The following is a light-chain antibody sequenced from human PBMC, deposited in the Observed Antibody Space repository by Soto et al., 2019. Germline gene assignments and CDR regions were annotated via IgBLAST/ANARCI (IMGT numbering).Light chain of an antibody. CDR3: QKYNTAPWT. V-gene: IGKV1-27*01. Sequence: DIQVTQSPSSLSASVGDRVTITCRASQGISTYLAWYQQKPGKVPSLLIFAASTLQSGVPSRFSGSGSGTDFTLTISSLQPEDVATYYCQKYNTAPWTFGQGTKVEIK. J-gene: IGKJ1*01. CDR2: AAS. CDR1: QGISTY.